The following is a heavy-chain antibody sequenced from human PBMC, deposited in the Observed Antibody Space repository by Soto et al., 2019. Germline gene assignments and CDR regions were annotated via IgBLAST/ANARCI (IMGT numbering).Heavy chain of an antibody. CDR1: GFTFSGYA. CDR3: AKDRLQLSYYYYGMDV. J-gene: IGHJ6*02. Sequence: QVHLVESGGGAVQPGRSLRLSCAASGFTFSGYAMHWVRQAPGKGLEWVAVIPYDGSNKYYADSVKGRFTISRDNSKNALYLQMNSLRVEDTAVYYCAKDRLQLSYYYYGMDVWGQRTTVNVPS. V-gene: IGHV3-30*18. D-gene: IGHD6-13*01. CDR2: IPYDGSNK.